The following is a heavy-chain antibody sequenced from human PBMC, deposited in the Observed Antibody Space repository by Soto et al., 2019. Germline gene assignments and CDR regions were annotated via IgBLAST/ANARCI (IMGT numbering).Heavy chain of an antibody. CDR3: ARATAGISIFGVVIQDIYGIEV. J-gene: IGHJ6*01. Sequence: ASVKVSCKASRCTFSSYAISWVRQAPGRGLEWMGGIIPIFGTANYAQKFQGRVTITADKSTSTAYMDLSSLRSEDTAVYYCARATAGISIFGVVIQDIYGIEVWGQGTMVNVSS. CDR2: IIPIFGTA. V-gene: IGHV1-69*06. CDR1: RCTFSSYA. D-gene: IGHD3-3*01.